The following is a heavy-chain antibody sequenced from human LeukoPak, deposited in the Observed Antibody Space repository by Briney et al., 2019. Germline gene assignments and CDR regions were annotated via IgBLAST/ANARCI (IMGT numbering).Heavy chain of an antibody. CDR1: GFTFSDHY. Sequence: KPGGSLRLSCAASGFTFSDHYMSWIRQAPGKGLPWISYISGSSSYTNYADSVKGRFTISRDNAKNSLYLQMNSLRAEDTAVYYCARDGKADYYGSGNPPRYWYFDLWGRGTLVTVSS. D-gene: IGHD3-10*01. J-gene: IGHJ2*01. CDR2: ISGSSSYT. V-gene: IGHV3-11*06. CDR3: ARDGKADYYGSGNPPRYWYFDL.